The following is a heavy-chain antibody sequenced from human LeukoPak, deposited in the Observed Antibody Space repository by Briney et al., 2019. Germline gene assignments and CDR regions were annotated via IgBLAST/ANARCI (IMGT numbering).Heavy chain of an antibody. D-gene: IGHD3-9*01. CDR3: ARSWREYYDILTGYSNLHFGY. J-gene: IGHJ4*02. CDR2: IYYSGST. V-gene: IGHV4-59*01. CDR1: GGSISSYY. Sequence: PSETLSLTCTVSGGSISSYYWSWIRQPPGKGLEWIGYIYYSGSTNYNPSLKSRVTISVDTSKNQFSLKLSSVTAADTAVYYCARSWREYYDILTGYSNLHFGYWGQGTLVTVSS.